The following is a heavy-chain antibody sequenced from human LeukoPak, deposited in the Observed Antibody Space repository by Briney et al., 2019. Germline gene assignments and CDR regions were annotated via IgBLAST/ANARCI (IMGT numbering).Heavy chain of an antibody. V-gene: IGHV1-69*02. CDR2: IIPIVGMA. CDR1: GGTFNSYT. D-gene: IGHD3-22*01. CDR3: AMGYYYDSSGYHYYYGMDV. J-gene: IGHJ6*02. Sequence: SVKVSCKASGGTFNSYTVSWVRQAPGQGLEWMGRIIPIVGMANYAQKFQGRVTITADKSTNTAHMELSSLSSEDTAVYYCAMGYYYDSSGYHYYYGMDVWGQGTTVNVTS.